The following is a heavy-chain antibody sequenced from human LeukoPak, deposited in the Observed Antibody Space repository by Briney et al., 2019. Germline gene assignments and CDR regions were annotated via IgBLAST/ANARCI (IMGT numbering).Heavy chain of an antibody. J-gene: IGHJ5*02. D-gene: IGHD1-26*01. CDR2: LYYDGRT. V-gene: IGHV4-39*01. CDR1: GDSVSSSNYY. Sequence: SETLSLTCTVFGDSVSSSNYYWAWFRQPPGKGLDWIGSLYYDGRTYYSPSLESRVTVSVDTSKNQFALKLTSVTAADTAVYYCARRRGRWDVNCFDPWGRETLVTVSS. CDR3: ARRRGRWDVNCFDP.